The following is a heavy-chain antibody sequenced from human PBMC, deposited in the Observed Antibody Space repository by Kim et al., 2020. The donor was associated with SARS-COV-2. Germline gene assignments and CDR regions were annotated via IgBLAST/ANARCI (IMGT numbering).Heavy chain of an antibody. Sequence: GGSLRLSCAASGFTFSSYWMHWVRQAPGKGLVWVSRINSDGSSTSYADSVKGRFTISRDNAKNTLYLQMNSLRAEDTAVYYCARAVHFSSWYQYYWGQGTLVTVSS. J-gene: IGHJ4*02. V-gene: IGHV3-74*01. CDR1: GFTFSSYW. CDR3: ARAVHFSSWYQYY. D-gene: IGHD6-13*01. CDR2: INSDGSST.